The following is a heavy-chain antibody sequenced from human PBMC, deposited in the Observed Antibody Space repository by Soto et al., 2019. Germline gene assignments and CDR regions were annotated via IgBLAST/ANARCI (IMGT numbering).Heavy chain of an antibody. CDR3: ATRRGYSYGPAYWYFDL. V-gene: IGHV1-69*13. CDR2: IIPIFGTA. D-gene: IGHD5-18*01. Sequence: GASVKVSCKASGGTFSSYAISWVRQAPGQGLEWMGGIIPIFGTANYAQKFQGRVTITADESTSTAYMELSSLRSEDTAVYYCATRRGYSYGPAYWYFDLWGRGTLVTVSS. J-gene: IGHJ2*01. CDR1: GGTFSSYA.